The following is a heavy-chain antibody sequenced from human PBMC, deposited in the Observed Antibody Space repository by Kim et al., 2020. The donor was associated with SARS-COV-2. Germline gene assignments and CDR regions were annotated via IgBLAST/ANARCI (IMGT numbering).Heavy chain of an antibody. CDR1: GGTFSSYA. V-gene: IGHV1-69*13. CDR3: ARGEYYYDSSGPYIYYYYGMDV. J-gene: IGHJ6*02. D-gene: IGHD3-22*01. CDR2: IIPIFGTA. Sequence: SVKVSCKASGGTFSSYAISWVRQAPGQGLEWMGGIIPIFGTANYAQKFQGRVTITADESTSTAYMELSSLRSEDTAVYYCARGEYYYDSSGPYIYYYYGMDVWGQGTTVTVSS.